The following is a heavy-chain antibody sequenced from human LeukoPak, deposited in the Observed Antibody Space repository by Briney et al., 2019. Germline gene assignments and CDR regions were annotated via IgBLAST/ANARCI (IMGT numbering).Heavy chain of an antibody. CDR1: GGSFSGYY. Sequence: SETMSLTCAVYGGSFSGYYWSWIRQPPGKGLEWIGEINHSGSTNYNPSLKSRVTISVDTSKNQFSLKLSSVTAADTAVYYCARSMLHYYYYGMDVWGQGTTVTVSS. CDR2: INHSGST. D-gene: IGHD2-8*01. V-gene: IGHV4-34*01. CDR3: ARSMLHYYYYGMDV. J-gene: IGHJ6*02.